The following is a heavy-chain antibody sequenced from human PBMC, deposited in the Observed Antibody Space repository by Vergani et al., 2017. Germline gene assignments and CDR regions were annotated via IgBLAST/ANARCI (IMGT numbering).Heavy chain of an antibody. CDR3: ARVRAYCGGDCYPPDY. CDR2: ISSSSSYI. CDR1: GFTSCSYS. V-gene: IGHV3-21*01. J-gene: IGHJ4*02. D-gene: IGHD2-21*01. Sequence: VQLVESGGGLVKPGGSLRLSCAASGFTSCSYSMNWVRQAPGKGLEWVSSISSSSSYIYYADSVKGRFTISRDNAKNSLYLQMNSLRAEDTAVYYCARVRAYCGGDCYPPDYWGQGTLVTVSS.